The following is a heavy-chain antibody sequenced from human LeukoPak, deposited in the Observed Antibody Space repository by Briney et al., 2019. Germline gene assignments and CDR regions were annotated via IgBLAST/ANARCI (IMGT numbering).Heavy chain of an antibody. CDR2: ISSSGSTI. D-gene: IGHD3-9*01. CDR3: ARGDDILTGYYTFDY. V-gene: IGHV3-48*03. Sequence: GGSLRLSCAASGFTFSSYEMNWVRQAPGKGLEWVSYISSSGSTIYYADSVNGRFTISRDNAKNSLYLQMNSLRAEDTAVYYCARGDDILTGYYTFDYWGQGTLVTVSS. CDR1: GFTFSSYE. J-gene: IGHJ4*02.